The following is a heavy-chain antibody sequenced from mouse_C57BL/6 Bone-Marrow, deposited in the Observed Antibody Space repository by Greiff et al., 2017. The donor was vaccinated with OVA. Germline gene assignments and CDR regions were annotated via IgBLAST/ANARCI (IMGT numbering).Heavy chain of an antibody. CDR1: GFTFSDYY. J-gene: IGHJ4*01. CDR2: INYDGSST. CDR3: ARAIYYYDSSYAMDY. Sequence: EVHLVESEGGLVQPGSSMKLSCTASGFTFSDYYMAWVRQVPGKGLEWVANINYDGSSTYYMDSLKSSFILSRDNANNILYLQLSSLKAENTATYYGARAIYYYDSSYAMDYWGQGTSVTVAA. V-gene: IGHV5-16*01. D-gene: IGHD1-1*01.